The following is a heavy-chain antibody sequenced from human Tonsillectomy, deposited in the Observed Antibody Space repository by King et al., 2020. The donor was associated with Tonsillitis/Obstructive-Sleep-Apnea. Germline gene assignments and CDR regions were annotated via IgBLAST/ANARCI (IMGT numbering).Heavy chain of an antibody. V-gene: IGHV3-20*04. CDR3: ARVATYYDYVWGSYKYYFDY. D-gene: IGHD3-16*01. CDR1: GFTFDDCG. CDR2: INWNGGST. Sequence: QLVQSGGGVVRPGGSLRLSCAASGFTFDDCGMSWVRQAPGKGLEWVSGINWNGGSTGYADSVKGRFTISRDNAKNSLYLQMNSLRAEDTALYYCARVATYYDYVWGSYKYYFDYWGQGTLVTVSS. J-gene: IGHJ4*02.